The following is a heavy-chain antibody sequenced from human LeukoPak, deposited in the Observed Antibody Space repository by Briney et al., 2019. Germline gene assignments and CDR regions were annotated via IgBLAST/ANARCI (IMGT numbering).Heavy chain of an antibody. D-gene: IGHD4-17*01. CDR2: ISSRGDTE. V-gene: IGHV3-30*19. CDR3: ARPRPSYSTVTPLEY. CDR1: DFTFSMFG. J-gene: IGHJ4*02. Sequence: GGSLRLSCAESDFTFSMFGMHWVRQAPGKGLEWVAVISSRGDTEDYRDSVKGRFTISRDNSQRTVFPQMNRLTFEDTGVYYCARPRPSYSTVTPLEYWGRGTLVIVSS.